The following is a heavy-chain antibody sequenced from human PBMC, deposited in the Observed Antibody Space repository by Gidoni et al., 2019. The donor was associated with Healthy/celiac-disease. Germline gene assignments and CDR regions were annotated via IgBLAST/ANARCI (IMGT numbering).Heavy chain of an antibody. CDR3: AKGFGYSSSYNWFDP. CDR1: GFTFDDYA. J-gene: IGHJ5*02. Sequence: EVQLVESGGGLVQPGRSLRLSCAASGFTFDDYAMHWVRQAPGKGLEWVSGISWNIGSIGYADSVKGRFTISRDNAKNSLYLQMNSLRAEDTALYYCAKGFGYSSSYNWFDPWGQGTLVTVSS. D-gene: IGHD6-19*01. CDR2: ISWNIGSI. V-gene: IGHV3-9*01.